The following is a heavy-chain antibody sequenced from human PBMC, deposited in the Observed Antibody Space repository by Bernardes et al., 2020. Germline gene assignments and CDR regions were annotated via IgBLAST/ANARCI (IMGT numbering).Heavy chain of an antibody. D-gene: IGHD6-13*01. CDR2: LYSHGST. CDR1: GCSVSSASHY. Sequence: AETLSLTRTVSGCSVSSASHYFSWIRQPPGKGLEWIGYLYSHGSTNYNPSGKSRVTLAVDTSNNQFSLKLNSVTAADTAGYYCARGLEAVGRRWFDRWGQRTMVTVSS. CDR3: ARGLEAVGRRWFDR. V-gene: IGHV4-61*01. J-gene: IGHJ5*02.